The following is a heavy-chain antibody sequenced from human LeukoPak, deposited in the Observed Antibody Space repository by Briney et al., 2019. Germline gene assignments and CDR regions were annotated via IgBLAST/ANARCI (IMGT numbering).Heavy chain of an antibody. V-gene: IGHV3-64D*08. CDR3: PLPTLGY. CDR1: GFTFSSYA. Sequence: PGGSQRLSCSASGFTFSSYAMHGVRQAPGKGLQYVSGISTNGGRTYYADSVKDRFTISRDNSKNTLYLQMSSLRLEDTAVYYCPLPTLGYWGQGTLVTVSS. CDR2: ISTNGGRT. J-gene: IGHJ4*02.